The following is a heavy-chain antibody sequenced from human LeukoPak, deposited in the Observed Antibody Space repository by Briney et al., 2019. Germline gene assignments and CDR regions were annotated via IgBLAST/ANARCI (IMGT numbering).Heavy chain of an antibody. CDR1: GFPFSSYS. V-gene: IGHV3-7*01. Sequence: GGSLRLSCAASGFPFSSYSMTWVRQAPGKGLEWVANIKPDGTTKFYVDSVKGRFTISRDNAKNSLYLQMNSLRAEDTAVYYCARDPGQWLVHFDYWGQGTLVTVSS. D-gene: IGHD6-19*01. CDR2: IKPDGTTK. J-gene: IGHJ4*02. CDR3: ARDPGQWLVHFDY.